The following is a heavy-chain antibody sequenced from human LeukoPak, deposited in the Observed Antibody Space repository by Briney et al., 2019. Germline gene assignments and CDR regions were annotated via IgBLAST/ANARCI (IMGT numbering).Heavy chain of an antibody. Sequence: GGSLRLSCAASGFTLRSYGMHWVRQAPGKGREWVAVISNGESNKFYVASVTSRFTIYRNNSRNTLYLQMNSLRPEDTAIYYCSRPPVLRFMDWRYPPRQYYYYIDVWGKGTTVTVSS. CDR2: ISNGESNK. D-gene: IGHD3-3*01. V-gene: IGHV3-30*03. J-gene: IGHJ6*03. CDR3: SRPPVLRFMDWRYPPRQYYYYIDV. CDR1: GFTLRSYG.